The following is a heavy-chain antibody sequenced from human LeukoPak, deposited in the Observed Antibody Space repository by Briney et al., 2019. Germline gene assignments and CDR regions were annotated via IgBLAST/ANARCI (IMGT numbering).Heavy chain of an antibody. V-gene: IGHV3-23*01. CDR3: ARGNSGHCSGATCYALDY. D-gene: IGHD2-2*01. CDR2: ISDDFGT. CDR1: GFPFSRYA. Sequence: PGGSLRLSCAASGFPFSRYAVSYLRQAPGKGLEWVAAISDDFGTYHADSVKGRFTISRDNSRNTLYLQMTSLRAEDTAVYYCARGNSGHCSGATCYALDYWGQGTLVTVSS. J-gene: IGHJ4*02.